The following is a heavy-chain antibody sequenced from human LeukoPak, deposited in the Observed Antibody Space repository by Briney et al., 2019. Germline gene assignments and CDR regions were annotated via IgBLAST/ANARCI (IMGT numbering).Heavy chain of an antibody. V-gene: IGHV1-8*01. CDR1: GYTFTSYD. J-gene: IGHJ4*02. Sequence: ASVKVSCKASGYTFTSYDINWVRQATGQGLEWMGWMNPNSGNTGYAQKFQGRVTMTRNISISTAYMELSSLRSEDTAVYYCARVLWFGELLNDYWGQGTLVTVSS. CDR2: MNPNSGNT. CDR3: ARVLWFGELLNDY. D-gene: IGHD3-10*01.